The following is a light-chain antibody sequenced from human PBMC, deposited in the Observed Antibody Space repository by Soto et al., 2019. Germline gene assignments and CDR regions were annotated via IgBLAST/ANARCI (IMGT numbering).Light chain of an antibody. Sequence: QSVLTQPPSVSGAPGQRVTISCTGSSSNIGAGYDVHWYQQLPGSAPKLLIYGNTNRPSGVPDRFSGSKSGTSASLAITGLQAEAEADYYCQSYDNSLSGLFGGGTQLTVL. CDR3: QSYDNSLSGL. J-gene: IGLJ2*01. CDR1: SSNIGAGYD. CDR2: GNT. V-gene: IGLV1-40*01.